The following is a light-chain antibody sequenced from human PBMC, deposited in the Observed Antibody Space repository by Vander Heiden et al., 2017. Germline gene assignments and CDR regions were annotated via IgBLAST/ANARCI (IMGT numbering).Light chain of an antibody. J-gene: IGKJ4*01. Sequence: DIQITQSPSSLSASVGDRVTITCRASQSISSYLTWYQQKPGKAPRLLIYAASSLQSGIPSRFSGSGSGTDFTLTISRLQPEDFATYYCQQCDSTPRTFGGGTKVEIK. CDR3: QQCDSTPRT. V-gene: IGKV1-39*01. CDR2: AAS. CDR1: QSISSY.